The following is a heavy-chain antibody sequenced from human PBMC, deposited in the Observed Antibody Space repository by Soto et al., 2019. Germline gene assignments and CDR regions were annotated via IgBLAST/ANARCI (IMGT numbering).Heavy chain of an antibody. D-gene: IGHD3-3*01. CDR2: ISHDGSST. CDR1: GFSFSEYV. V-gene: IGHV3-74*01. Sequence: SGGSLRLSCAASGFSFSEYVMHWVRQVPGKGLVWVARISHDGSSTTYADSGKGRFTVSRDHAKTTVYLQMSGLKAEDTAVYYCTRDLEWKIFDYWRQGTLVTVSS. CDR3: TRDLEWKIFDY. J-gene: IGHJ4*02.